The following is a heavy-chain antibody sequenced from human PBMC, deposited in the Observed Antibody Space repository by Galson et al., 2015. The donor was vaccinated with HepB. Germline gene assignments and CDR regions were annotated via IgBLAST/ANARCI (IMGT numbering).Heavy chain of an antibody. CDR2: IYTSGST. CDR1: GGSISSYY. J-gene: IGHJ6*02. Sequence: SETLSLTCTVSGGSISSYYWSWIRQPAGKGLEWIGRIYTSGSTNYNPSLKSRVTMSVDTSKNQFSLKLSSVTAADTAVYYCARGESSSWSSYYYYYGMDVWGQGTTVTVSS. V-gene: IGHV4-4*07. D-gene: IGHD6-13*01. CDR3: ARGESSSWSSYYYYYGMDV.